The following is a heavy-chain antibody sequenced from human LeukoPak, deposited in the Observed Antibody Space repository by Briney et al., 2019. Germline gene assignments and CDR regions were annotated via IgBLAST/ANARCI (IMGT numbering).Heavy chain of an antibody. Sequence: TGGSLRLSCAASGFTVSSNYMSWVRQAPGKGLEWVSVIYSGGSTYYADSVKGRFTISRDNSKNTLYLQMNSLRADDTAVYYCARDSHVDWNSKGWFDPWGQGTLVTVSS. D-gene: IGHD1-7*01. CDR3: ARDSHVDWNSKGWFDP. CDR2: IYSGGST. CDR1: GFTVSSNY. V-gene: IGHV3-66*01. J-gene: IGHJ5*02.